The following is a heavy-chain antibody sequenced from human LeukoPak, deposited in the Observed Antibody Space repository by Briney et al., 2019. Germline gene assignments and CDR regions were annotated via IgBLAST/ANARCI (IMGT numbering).Heavy chain of an antibody. D-gene: IGHD3-10*01. CDR3: ARLRMVRGVTIDY. Sequence: GGSLRLSCAASGFTFSSYEMNWVRQAPGKGLEWVSYISSSGSTIYYADSVKGRFTISRDNAKNSLYLQMNSLRAEDTAVYYCARLRMVRGVTIDYWGQGTLVTVSS. CDR1: GFTFSSYE. V-gene: IGHV3-48*03. J-gene: IGHJ4*02. CDR2: ISSSGSTI.